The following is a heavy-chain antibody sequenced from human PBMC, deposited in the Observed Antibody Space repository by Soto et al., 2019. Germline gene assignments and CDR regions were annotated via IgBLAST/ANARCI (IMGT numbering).Heavy chain of an antibody. J-gene: IGHJ4*02. CDR1: GYTFTTYG. Sequence: QVQLVQSGAEVKKPGASVKVSCKASGYTFTTYGISWVRQAPGQGLEWMGWISAYNGNTKYAQKLQGRVTMTTDTSTSPAYTELRTLSPDATAVYYFARDSPPLDYWGQGTLVTVSS. V-gene: IGHV1-18*01. CDR2: ISAYNGNT. CDR3: ARDSPPLDY.